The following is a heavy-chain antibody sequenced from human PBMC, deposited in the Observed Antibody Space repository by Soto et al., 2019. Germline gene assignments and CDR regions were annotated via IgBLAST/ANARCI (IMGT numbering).Heavy chain of an antibody. J-gene: IGHJ4*02. CDR1: GFTFSDYY. V-gene: IGHV3-11*06. CDR3: ARDHSYSSGSDY. Sequence: QVQLVESGGGLVQPGGSLRLSCAASGFTFSDYYMSWIRQAPGKGLEWVSYISSSSSYTNYADSVKGRFTISRDNAKNSLYLQMNSLRAEDTAVYYCARDHSYSSGSDYWGQGTLVTVSS. CDR2: ISSSSSYT. D-gene: IGHD6-19*01.